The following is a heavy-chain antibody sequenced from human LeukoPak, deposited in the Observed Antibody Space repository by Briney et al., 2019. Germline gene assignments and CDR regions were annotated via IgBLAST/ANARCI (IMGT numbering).Heavy chain of an antibody. CDR3: ARDLVGLTGDF. J-gene: IGHJ4*02. V-gene: IGHV3-48*04. Sequence: GQSMRLSSAASGFTFSSYSMSWVRQAPGEGREWVSYIRSSSSTIYYADSVKGRFTISRDNAKNTLYLQMNSLRAEDTAVYYCARDLVGLTGDFWGQGALVTVSS. CDR2: IRSSSSTI. CDR1: GFTFSSYS. D-gene: IGHD2-8*02.